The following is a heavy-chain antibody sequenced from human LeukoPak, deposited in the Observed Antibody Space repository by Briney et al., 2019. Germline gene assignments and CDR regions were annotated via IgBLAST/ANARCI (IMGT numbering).Heavy chain of an antibody. Sequence: GASVKVSCKASGYTFTGYYMHWVRQAPGQGLEWMGWINPNSGGTNYAQKFQGWVTMTRDTSISTAYMELSRLRSDDTAVYYCARGSGSYYSWFDPWGQGTLVTVSS. CDR3: ARGSGSYYSWFDP. CDR1: GYTFTGYY. D-gene: IGHD3-10*01. V-gene: IGHV1-2*04. CDR2: INPNSGGT. J-gene: IGHJ5*02.